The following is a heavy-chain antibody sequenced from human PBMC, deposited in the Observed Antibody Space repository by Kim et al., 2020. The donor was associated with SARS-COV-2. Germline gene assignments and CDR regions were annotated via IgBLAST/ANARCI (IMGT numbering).Heavy chain of an antibody. V-gene: IGHV1-69*01. D-gene: IGHD5-18*01. Sequence: KFQGRVTITADESTSTAYMELSSLRSEDTAVYYCASSWIQLWSKAYYFDYWGQGTLVTVSS. CDR3: ASSWIQLWSKAYYFDY. J-gene: IGHJ4*02.